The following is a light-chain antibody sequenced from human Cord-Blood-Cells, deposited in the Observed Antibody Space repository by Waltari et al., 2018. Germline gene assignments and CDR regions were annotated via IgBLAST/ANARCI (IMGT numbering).Light chain of an antibody. Sequence: DIEMTQSPSSLSASVGDRVTITCRASQSISSYLNWYQQKPGKAPKLLIYAASILQSAVPSRFSGSGSGTDFTLNISSLQPEYFATYYCQQSYSTPPTFGQVTKVEIK. CDR3: QQSYSTPPT. CDR2: AAS. CDR1: QSISSY. V-gene: IGKV1-39*01. J-gene: IGKJ1*01.